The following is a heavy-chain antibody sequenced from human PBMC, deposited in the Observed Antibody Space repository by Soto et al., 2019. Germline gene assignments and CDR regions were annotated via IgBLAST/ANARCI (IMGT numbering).Heavy chain of an antibody. CDR2: IYSGGST. J-gene: IGHJ3*02. D-gene: IGHD3-3*01. CDR3: ARETNFTIFGVVINDAFDI. CDR1: GFTASSNY. Sequence: GGSLRLSCAASGFTASSNYMSWVRQAPGKGLEWVSVIYSGGSTYYADSVKGRFTISRDNSKNTLYLQMNSLRAEDTAVYYCARETNFTIFGVVINDAFDIWGQGTMVTVS. V-gene: IGHV3-53*01.